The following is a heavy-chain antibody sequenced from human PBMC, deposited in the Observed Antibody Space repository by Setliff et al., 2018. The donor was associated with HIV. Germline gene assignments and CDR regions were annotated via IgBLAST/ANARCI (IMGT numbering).Heavy chain of an antibody. CDR3: ARCGAGEWHLYMDV. CDR1: GYTFTNNG. CDR2: ISGDNGNT. Sequence: ASVKVSCKASGYTFTNNGINWVRQAPGQGLEWMGWISGDNGNTKYAQKFKGRVTFAADKSTSTVYMELSSLRSEDTAVYYCARCGAGEWHLYMDVWGKGTAVTVSS. J-gene: IGHJ6*03. V-gene: IGHV1-18*01. D-gene: IGHD3-16*01.